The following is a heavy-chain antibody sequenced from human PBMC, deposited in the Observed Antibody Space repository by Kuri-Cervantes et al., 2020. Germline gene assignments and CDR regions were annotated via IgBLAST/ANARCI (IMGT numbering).Heavy chain of an antibody. Sequence: SETLSLTCSLSGGSVNSGSYYWSWIRQPPGKGLEWIGYIYTRGSTNYDPSLKSRVAISADTSRNQFSLKLNSVTAADTAVYFCARATRGGTGYYYMFDSWGQGTLVTVSS. V-gene: IGHV4-61*01. CDR2: IYTRGST. D-gene: IGHD3-9*01. CDR1: GGSVNSGSYY. J-gene: IGHJ4*02. CDR3: ARATRGGTGYYYMFDS.